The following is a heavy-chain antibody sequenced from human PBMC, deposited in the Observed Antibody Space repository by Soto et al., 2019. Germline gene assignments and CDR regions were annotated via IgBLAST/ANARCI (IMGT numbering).Heavy chain of an antibody. Sequence: PGGSLRLSCAASGFTFTSNGMSGVRQAPGKGLEWVSSISGSGGSTYYAGSVKGRFTISRDNSKNTLYLQLNSLRAEDTAVYYCAKIAVTGMWFFDCWGQGTLVTVSS. V-gene: IGHV3-23*01. CDR3: AKIAVTGMWFFDC. CDR2: ISGSGGST. J-gene: IGHJ4*02. CDR1: GFTFTSNG. D-gene: IGHD6-19*01.